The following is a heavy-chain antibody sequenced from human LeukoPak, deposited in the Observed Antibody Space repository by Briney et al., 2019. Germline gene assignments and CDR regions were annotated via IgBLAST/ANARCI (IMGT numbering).Heavy chain of an antibody. Sequence: ASVKVSCKASGGTFSSYAISWVRQAPGQGLEWMGGIIPIFGTANYAQKFQGRVTITADESTSTAYMELSSLRSEDTAVYCCARDGPSYDSSGYYYVDAFDIWGQGTMVTVSS. CDR2: IIPIFGTA. CDR3: ARDGPSYDSSGYYYVDAFDI. J-gene: IGHJ3*02. CDR1: GGTFSSYA. V-gene: IGHV1-69*01. D-gene: IGHD3-22*01.